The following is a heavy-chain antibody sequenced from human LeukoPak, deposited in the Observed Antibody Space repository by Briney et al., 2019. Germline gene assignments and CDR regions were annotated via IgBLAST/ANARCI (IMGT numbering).Heavy chain of an antibody. CDR3: AKAYTDHLAD. J-gene: IGHJ4*02. CDR2: IRYDGSNK. V-gene: IGHV3-30*02. CDR1: VFTFSSYG. D-gene: IGHD4-11*01. Sequence: GESLILSCAASVFTFSSYGMHWVRQAPGKGLEWVAFIRYDGSNKYYADSVKGRFTITRDNSKNTLYLQTNSLRAEDTAVYYCAKAYTDHLADWGQGTLVTVSS.